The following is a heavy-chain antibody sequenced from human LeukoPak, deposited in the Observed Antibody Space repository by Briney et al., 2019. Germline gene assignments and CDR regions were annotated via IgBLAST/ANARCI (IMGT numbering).Heavy chain of an antibody. CDR1: GGSISDNY. CDR3: ARHPFATPFDY. V-gene: IGHV4-59*08. Sequence: PSETLSLTCTVSGGSISDNYWSWIRQPPGKGLVWIGYAYYSGHTNYNSSLKSRVTMSLDTSKSQFSLRLSSVTAADTAVYFRARHPFATPFDYWGPGTLVTVSS. D-gene: IGHD2-15*01. CDR2: AYYSGHT. J-gene: IGHJ4*02.